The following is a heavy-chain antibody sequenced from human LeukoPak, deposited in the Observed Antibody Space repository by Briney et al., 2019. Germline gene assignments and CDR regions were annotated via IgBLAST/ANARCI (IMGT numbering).Heavy chain of an antibody. Sequence: SETLSLTCTVSGGSISSSSYYWGWIRQPPGKGLEWIGSIYYSGSTYYNPSLKSRVTISVDTSKNQFSLRLSSVTAADTAVYYCARATGGSGSRLKFVYYYGMDVWGQGTTVTVSS. J-gene: IGHJ6*02. V-gene: IGHV4-39*07. CDR1: GGSISSSSYY. CDR2: IYYSGST. D-gene: IGHD3-10*01. CDR3: ARATGGSGSRLKFVYYYGMDV.